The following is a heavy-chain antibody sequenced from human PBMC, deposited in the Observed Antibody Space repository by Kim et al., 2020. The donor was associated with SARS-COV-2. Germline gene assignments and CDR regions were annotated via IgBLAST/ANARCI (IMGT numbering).Heavy chain of an antibody. Sequence: ADSGKGRFNLSRDNAKNSLYLQMNSLRAEDTAVYYCARAGGDYGDYYFDYWGQGTLVTVSS. CDR3: ARAGGDYGDYYFDY. D-gene: IGHD4-17*01. V-gene: IGHV3-21*01. J-gene: IGHJ4*02.